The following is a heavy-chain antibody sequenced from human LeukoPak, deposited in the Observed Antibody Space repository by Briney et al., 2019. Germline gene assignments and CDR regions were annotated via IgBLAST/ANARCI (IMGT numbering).Heavy chain of an antibody. D-gene: IGHD1-26*01. CDR1: GVSISDYY. CDR3: ARMYSGTSYYFDF. J-gene: IGHJ4*02. Sequence: SETLSLTCSVSGVSISDYYWIWIRQPPAKGLEWMGYFSYSGSTRYNPSLKSRVTMSVDTSKNQFSLRLISVAAADTAVYYCARMYSGTSYYFDFWGQGTLVTVS. V-gene: IGHV4-59*01. CDR2: FSYSGST.